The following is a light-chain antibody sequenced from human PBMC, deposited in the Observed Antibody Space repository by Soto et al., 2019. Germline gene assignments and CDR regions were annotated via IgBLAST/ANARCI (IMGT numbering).Light chain of an antibody. CDR1: QTISSW. Sequence: DIQMTQSPSTLSGSVGDRVTITCRASQTISSWLAWYQQKPGKAPKLLIYKASTLKSGVTSRFSGSRSGTEFTLTISSLQPDHFATHYCQHYNSYSEAFGQGTKVQVK. V-gene: IGKV1-5*03. CDR3: QHYNSYSEA. J-gene: IGKJ1*01. CDR2: KAS.